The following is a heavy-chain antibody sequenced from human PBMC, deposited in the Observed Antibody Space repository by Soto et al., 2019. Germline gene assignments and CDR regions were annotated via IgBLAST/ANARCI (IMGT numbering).Heavy chain of an antibody. D-gene: IGHD1-26*01. CDR1: GYTFISYG. Sequence: QVQLVQSGAEVKKPGASVKVSCKASGYTFISYGISWVRQAPGQGLEWMGWISGYNGNTKYAQKLQGRVTMTTDTSTSKAYMEMRSLRSDDTAVYYFARDLGAQIVDDWGQGTLVTVSS. CDR2: ISGYNGNT. V-gene: IGHV1-18*01. CDR3: ARDLGAQIVDD. J-gene: IGHJ4*02.